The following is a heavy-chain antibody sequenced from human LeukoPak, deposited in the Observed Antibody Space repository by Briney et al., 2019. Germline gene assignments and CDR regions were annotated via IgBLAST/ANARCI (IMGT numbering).Heavy chain of an antibody. CDR2: IYSGGST. Sequence: GGSLRLSCAASGFTVSSNYMSWVRQAPGKGLEWVSVIYSGGSTYYADSVKGRFTISRDNSKNTLYLQMNSLRAEDTAVYYCARTRYGSGRPGNWYFDLWGRGTLVTVSS. D-gene: IGHD3-10*01. CDR1: GFTVSSNY. CDR3: ARTRYGSGRPGNWYFDL. J-gene: IGHJ2*01. V-gene: IGHV3-66*01.